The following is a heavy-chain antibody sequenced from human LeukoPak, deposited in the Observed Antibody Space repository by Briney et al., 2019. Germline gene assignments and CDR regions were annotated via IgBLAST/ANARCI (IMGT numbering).Heavy chain of an antibody. CDR3: AKTGITPD. CDR1: GGSISSSSYY. Sequence: SETLSLTCTVSGGSISSSSYYWGWIRQPPGKGLEWIGSIFYSGSTYYNPSLKSRVTICVDTSKNQFSLKLSSVTAADTAVYYCAKTGITPDWGQGTLVTVSS. J-gene: IGHJ1*01. CDR2: IFYSGST. V-gene: IGHV4-39*01. D-gene: IGHD2-15*01.